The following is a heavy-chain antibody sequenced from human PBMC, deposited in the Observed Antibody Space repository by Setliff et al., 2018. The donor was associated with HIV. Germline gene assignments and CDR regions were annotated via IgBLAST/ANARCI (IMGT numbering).Heavy chain of an antibody. CDR1: GGSISSDGYY. V-gene: IGHV4-31*03. Sequence: SETLSLTCTVSGGSISSDGYYWTWIRQHPGKGLEWIGYIYYSGSTYYNPSLKSRVTISVDTSKNQFSLKLSSVTAADTAIYYCARDLLGSSSLVDYWGQGTLVTVS. CDR3: ARDLLGSSSLVDY. D-gene: IGHD6-6*01. CDR2: IYYSGST. J-gene: IGHJ4*02.